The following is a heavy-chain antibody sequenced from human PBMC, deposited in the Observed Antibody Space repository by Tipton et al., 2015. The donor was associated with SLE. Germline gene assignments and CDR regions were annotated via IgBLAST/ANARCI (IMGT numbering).Heavy chain of an antibody. CDR2: IYYSGST. D-gene: IGHD7-27*01. J-gene: IGHJ2*01. V-gene: IGHV4-59*01. CDR1: GGSISSNY. Sequence: TLSLTCSVSGGSISSNYWIWIRQPPGKGLEWVGQIYYSGSTNYNPSLKSRVTISIDTSKNQFSLQLTSVTSADTAVYYCATKTGWYFDLWGRGTLVTVSS. CDR3: ATKTGWYFDL.